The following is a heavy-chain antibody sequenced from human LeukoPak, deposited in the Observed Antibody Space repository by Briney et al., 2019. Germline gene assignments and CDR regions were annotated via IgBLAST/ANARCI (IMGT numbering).Heavy chain of an antibody. CDR2: MLHGGNT. Sequence: SETLSLTCAVSGYSISSGYPWGWVRQPPGKGPVWIEIMLHGGNTYCNPSLKSRVTMSIDTSMNQFSLNLTSVTAADTAVYFCARTLYCSGATCFSPELLDTWGQGTLVTVSS. V-gene: IGHV4-38-2*01. J-gene: IGHJ5*02. CDR1: GYSISSGYP. CDR3: ARTLYCSGATCFSPELLDT. D-gene: IGHD2-15*01.